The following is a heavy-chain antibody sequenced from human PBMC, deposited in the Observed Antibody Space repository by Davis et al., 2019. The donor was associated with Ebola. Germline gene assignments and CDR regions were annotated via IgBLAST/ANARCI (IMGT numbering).Heavy chain of an antibody. D-gene: IGHD4-17*01. V-gene: IGHV1-18*01. CDR2: ISAYNGNT. Sequence: ASVKVSCKASGYTFTSYGISWVRQAPGQGLEWMGWISAYNGNTNYAQKLQGRVTMTTDTSTSTAYMELRSLRSDDTAVYYCARNSEVTTLYYYYGMDVWGQGTTITVSS. J-gene: IGHJ6*02. CDR3: ARNSEVTTLYYYYGMDV. CDR1: GYTFTSYG.